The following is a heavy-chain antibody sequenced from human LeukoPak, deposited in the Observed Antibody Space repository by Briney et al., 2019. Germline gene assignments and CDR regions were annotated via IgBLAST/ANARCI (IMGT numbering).Heavy chain of an antibody. Sequence: ASVKVSCKASGGTFSSYAISWVRQAPGQGLEWMGRIIPILGIANYAQKFQGRVTITADKSTSTAYMELSSLRSEDTAVYYCARESDILTGHYYYYGMDVWGQGTTVTVSS. CDR1: GGTFSSYA. D-gene: IGHD3-9*01. CDR2: IIPILGIA. V-gene: IGHV1-69*04. J-gene: IGHJ6*02. CDR3: ARESDILTGHYYYYGMDV.